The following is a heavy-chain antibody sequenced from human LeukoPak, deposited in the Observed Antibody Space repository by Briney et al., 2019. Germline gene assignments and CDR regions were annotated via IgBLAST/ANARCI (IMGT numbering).Heavy chain of an antibody. Sequence: GASVKVSCKASGYTFIDYYFNWVRQAPGQGPEWMGRINVKSGATDYAQKFQGRVTVTRDTSISTAYMELSSLRSDDTAVYYCARVGRESSTGWLDYWGQGTLVTVSP. D-gene: IGHD6-19*01. V-gene: IGHV1-2*06. CDR1: GYTFIDYY. CDR3: ARVGRESSTGWLDY. J-gene: IGHJ4*02. CDR2: INVKSGAT.